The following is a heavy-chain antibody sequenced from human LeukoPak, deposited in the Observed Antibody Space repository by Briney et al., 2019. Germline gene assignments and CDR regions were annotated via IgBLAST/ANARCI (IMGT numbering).Heavy chain of an antibody. CDR3: ARGPGAAYYYDSSGYYVLDY. D-gene: IGHD3-22*01. Sequence: ASVKVSCKASEYTFTGYYMHWVRQAPGQGLEWMGRINPNSGGTNYAQKFQGRVTMTRDTSISTAYMELSRLRSDDTAVYYCARGPGAAYYYDSSGYYVLDYWGQGTLVTVSS. J-gene: IGHJ4*02. CDR1: EYTFTGYY. V-gene: IGHV1-2*06. CDR2: INPNSGGT.